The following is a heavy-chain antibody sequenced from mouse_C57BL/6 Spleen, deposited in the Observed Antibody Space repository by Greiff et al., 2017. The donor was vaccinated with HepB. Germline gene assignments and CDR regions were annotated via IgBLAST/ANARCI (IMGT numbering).Heavy chain of an antibody. V-gene: IGHV14-4*01. J-gene: IGHJ2*01. Sequence: SGAELVRPGASVKLSCTASGFNIKDDYMHWVKQRPEQGLEWIGWIDPENGDTEYASKFQGKATITADTSSNTAYLQLSSLTSEDTAVYYCTTFDGYYSFDYWGQGTTLTVSS. CDR1: GFNIKDDY. CDR2: IDPENGDT. D-gene: IGHD2-3*01. CDR3: TTFDGYYSFDY.